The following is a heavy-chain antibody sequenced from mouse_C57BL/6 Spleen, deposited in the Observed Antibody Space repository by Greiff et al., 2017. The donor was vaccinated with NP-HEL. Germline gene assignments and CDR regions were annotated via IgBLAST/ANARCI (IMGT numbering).Heavy chain of an antibody. D-gene: IGHD2-4*01. V-gene: IGHV1-53*01. Sequence: QVQLQQPGTELVKPGASVKLSCKASGYTFTSYWMHWVKQRPGQGLEWIGNINPSNGGTNYNEKFKSKATLTVDKSSSTAYMQLSSLTSEDSAVYDCARESSYYEYRGDAMDYWGQGTSVTVSA. CDR2: INPSNGGT. CDR1: GYTFTSYW. CDR3: ARESSYYEYRGDAMDY. J-gene: IGHJ4*01.